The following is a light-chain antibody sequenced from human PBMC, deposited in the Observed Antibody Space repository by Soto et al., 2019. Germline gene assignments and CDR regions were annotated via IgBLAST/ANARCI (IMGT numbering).Light chain of an antibody. V-gene: IGKV1-9*01. CDR3: QQLNSYPPWT. J-gene: IGKJ1*01. CDR1: QGISSN. Sequence: IQLTQSPSSLSASVGDRVTITCRASQGISSNLAWYQQKPGRAPKLLIFGASTLQSGVPSRLSGSGSGTDFTLTISSLQPEDFATYFCQQLNSYPPWTFGQGTKVDIK. CDR2: GAS.